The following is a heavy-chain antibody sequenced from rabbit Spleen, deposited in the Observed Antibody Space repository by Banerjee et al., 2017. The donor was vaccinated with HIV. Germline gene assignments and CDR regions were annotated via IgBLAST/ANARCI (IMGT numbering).Heavy chain of an antibody. CDR3: VREAGYAGYGDGNL. CDR1: GIDFTNYY. Sequence: QLTETGGGLVQPGGSLTLSCKASGIDFTNYYITWVRQAPGKGLEWIGIIYAAKGSTDYASWVNGRFTISSDNAQSTVDLKMTSLTAADTATYFCVREAGYAGYGDGNLWGPGTLVTVS. V-gene: IGHV1S7*01. D-gene: IGHD7-1*01. CDR2: IYAAKGST. J-gene: IGHJ4*01.